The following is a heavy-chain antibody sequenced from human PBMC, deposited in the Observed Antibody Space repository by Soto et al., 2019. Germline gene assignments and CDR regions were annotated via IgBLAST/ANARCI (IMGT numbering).Heavy chain of an antibody. V-gene: IGHV4-39*01. CDR1: GGSVSSNSYS. J-gene: IGHJ5*02. CDR3: ASAGYSGSYYWFDP. Sequence: SETLSLTCTVSGGSVSSNSYSWCWIRHSPGKGLEWIGTIYSSENTYYNPSLLSRVTISVDTSKNEFSLRLSSVTAADTAVYYCASAGYSGSYYWFDPWGQGTLVTVSS. CDR2: IYSSENT. D-gene: IGHD1-26*01.